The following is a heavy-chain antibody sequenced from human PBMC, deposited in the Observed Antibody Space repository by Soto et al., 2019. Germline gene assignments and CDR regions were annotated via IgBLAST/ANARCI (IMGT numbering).Heavy chain of an antibody. J-gene: IGHJ6*02. D-gene: IGHD1-26*01. CDR3: AKGAGDRLSLGMDV. CDR1: GFSISDYG. CDR2: ISYDGSNT. V-gene: IGHV3-30*18. Sequence: QVQLVESGGGVVQPGWSLRLSCAASGFSISDYGMEWVRQAPGKGLEWVALISYDGSNTYYADSVKGRFTISRDNSKDTLFLQMTCLRREDTAVYYCAKGAGDRLSLGMDVWGQGTTVTVSS.